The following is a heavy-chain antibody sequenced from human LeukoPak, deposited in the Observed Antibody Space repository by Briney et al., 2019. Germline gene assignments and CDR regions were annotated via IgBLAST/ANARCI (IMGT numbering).Heavy chain of an antibody. CDR2: IRYDGTNK. Sequence: GGSLRLSCAASGFTFSSHGMHWVRQAPGKGLEWVAFIRYDGTNKYYADSVKGRFTISRDNPRNTLYLQMNRLRPEDTAVYYCAKRYCKSATCRSDMDAWGQGTTVTVSS. J-gene: IGHJ6*02. D-gene: IGHD2-15*01. V-gene: IGHV3-30*02. CDR1: GFTFSSHG. CDR3: AKRYCKSATCRSDMDA.